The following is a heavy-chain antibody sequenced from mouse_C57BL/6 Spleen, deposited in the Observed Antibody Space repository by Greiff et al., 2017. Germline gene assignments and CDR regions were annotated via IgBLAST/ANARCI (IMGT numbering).Heavy chain of an antibody. CDR3: ARSINWDGFAY. CDR2: IDPSDSYT. Sequence: VKLQQPGAELVKPGASVKLSCKASGYTFTSYWMQWVKQRPGQGLEWIGEIDPSDSYTNYNQKFKGKATLTVDTSSSTAYMQLSSLTSEDSAVYYCARSINWDGFAYWGQGTLVTVSA. J-gene: IGHJ3*01. V-gene: IGHV1-50*01. CDR1: GYTFTSYW. D-gene: IGHD4-1*02.